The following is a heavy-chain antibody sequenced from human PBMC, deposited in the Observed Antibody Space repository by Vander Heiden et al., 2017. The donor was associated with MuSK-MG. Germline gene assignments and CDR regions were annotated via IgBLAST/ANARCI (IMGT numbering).Heavy chain of an antibody. Sequence: QVQLQESGPGLVKPSGTLSLTCAVSGGSISSSNWWSWVRQPPGKGLEWVGEIYHSGSTNYNPSLKSRVTISVDKSKNQFSLKLSSVTAADTAVYYCARPSVPMVRGVNDALDIWGQGTMVTVAS. D-gene: IGHD3-10*01. CDR2: IYHSGST. V-gene: IGHV4-4*02. J-gene: IGHJ3*02. CDR1: GGSISSSNW. CDR3: ARPSVPMVRGVNDALDI.